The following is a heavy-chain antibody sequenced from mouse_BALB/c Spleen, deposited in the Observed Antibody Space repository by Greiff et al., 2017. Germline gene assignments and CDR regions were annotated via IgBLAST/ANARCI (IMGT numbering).Heavy chain of an antibody. CDR2: ISYSGST. V-gene: IGHV3-2*02. J-gene: IGHJ2*01. CDR1: GYSITSDYA. CDR3: ARGLRRAFDY. D-gene: IGHD2-4*01. Sequence: EEQLVESGPGLVKPSQSLSLTCTVTGYSITSDYAWNWIRQFPGNKLEWMGYISYSGSTSYNPSLKSRISITRDTSKNQFFLQLNSVTTEDTATYYCARGLRRAFDYWGQGTTLTVSS.